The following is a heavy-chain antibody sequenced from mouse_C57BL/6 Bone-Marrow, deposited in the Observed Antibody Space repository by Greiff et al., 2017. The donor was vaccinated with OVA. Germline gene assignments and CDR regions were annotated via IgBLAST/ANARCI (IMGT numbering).Heavy chain of an antibody. Sequence: VQLQQSGAELVKPGASVKLSCKASGYTFTSYWMHWVKQRPGQGLEWIGMIHPNSGSTNYNEKFKSKATLTVDKSSSTAYMQLSSLTSEDSAVYYCARAEYYYGSTLFDYWGQGTTLTVSS. D-gene: IGHD1-1*01. CDR1: GYTFTSYW. V-gene: IGHV1-64*01. CDR2: IHPNSGST. CDR3: ARAEYYYGSTLFDY. J-gene: IGHJ2*01.